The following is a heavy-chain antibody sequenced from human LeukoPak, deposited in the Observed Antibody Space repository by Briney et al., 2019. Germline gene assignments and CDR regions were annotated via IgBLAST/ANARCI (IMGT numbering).Heavy chain of an antibody. CDR1: GYTFTSYD. CDR3: ARGNWFDP. Sequence: SVKVSCKTSGYTFTSYDINWVRQATGQGLEWRGWMNPNSGNTGYTQKFQGRVTMTRNTSIITAYREVGSLRREDTAVYYCARGNWFDPWGQGTLGTVSS. V-gene: IGHV1-8*01. CDR2: MNPNSGNT. J-gene: IGHJ5*02.